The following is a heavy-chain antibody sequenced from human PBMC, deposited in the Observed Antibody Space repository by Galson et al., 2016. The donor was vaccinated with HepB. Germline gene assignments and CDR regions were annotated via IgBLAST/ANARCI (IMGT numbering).Heavy chain of an antibody. J-gene: IGHJ6*03. CDR1: GFTFSVYY. CDR2: ISSSSTYS. D-gene: IGHD1-26*01. V-gene: IGHV3-11*06. CDR3: ARSPRAYSGSLHMDV. Sequence: SLRLSCAGSGFTFSVYYMSWIRQAPGKGLEWVSYISSSSTYSNYADSVKGRFSISRDNAKNSLYLQMNNLRAEDTAVYYCARSPRAYSGSLHMDVRGKGTTVTVSS.